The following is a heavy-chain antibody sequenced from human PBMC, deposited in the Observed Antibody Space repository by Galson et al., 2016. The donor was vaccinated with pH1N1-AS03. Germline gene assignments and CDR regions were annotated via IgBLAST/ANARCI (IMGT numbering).Heavy chain of an antibody. J-gene: IGHJ3*02. Sequence: SETLSLTCTVSGGSVSSGGYYWSWLRQPPGERLEWIAYIYYTGATNYNPSLKSRVTISIDTSKNQFSLNLSSVTAADTAVYFCARERVYCEIRHPFDIWGQGTMVTVSS. CDR1: GGSVSSGGYY. CDR3: ARERVYCEIRHPFDI. V-gene: IGHV4-61*08. CDR2: IYYTGAT. D-gene: IGHD3-22*01.